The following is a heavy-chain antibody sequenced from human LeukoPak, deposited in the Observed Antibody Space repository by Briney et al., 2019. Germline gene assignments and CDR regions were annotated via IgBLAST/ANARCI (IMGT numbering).Heavy chain of an antibody. CDR2: INSDGSST. D-gene: IGHD4-17*01. J-gene: IGHJ4*02. CDR1: GFTFSSHW. Sequence: GGSLRLSCAASGFTFSSHWMHWVRQVPGKGLVWVSRINSDGSSTFYAEYVKGRFTISRDNAKNTLYLQMNSLRADDTAIYYCARAIIGDYGNPFDYWGQGTLVTVSS. V-gene: IGHV3-74*01. CDR3: ARAIIGDYGNPFDY.